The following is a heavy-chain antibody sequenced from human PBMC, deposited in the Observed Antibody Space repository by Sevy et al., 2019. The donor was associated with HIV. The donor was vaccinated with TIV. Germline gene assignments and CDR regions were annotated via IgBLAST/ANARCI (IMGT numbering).Heavy chain of an antibody. J-gene: IGHJ2*01. CDR2: IRYAGSNK. CDR3: ASGLAYWYFDL. V-gene: IGHV3-30*02. Sequence: GGSLRLSCAASGFTFSRYGMHWVHQSPGKGLEWVAFIRYAGSNKYFADSVKGRFTISRDNSDNTVFLQMNSLRAEDSAVYYCASGLAYWYFDLWGRGTLVTVSS. CDR1: GFTFSRYG. D-gene: IGHD2-15*01.